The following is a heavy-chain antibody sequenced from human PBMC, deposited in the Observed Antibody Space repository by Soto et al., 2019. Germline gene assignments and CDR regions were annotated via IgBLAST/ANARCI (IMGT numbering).Heavy chain of an antibody. V-gene: IGHV4-34*01. Sequence: SETLSLTCAVYGGSFSGYYWSWIRQPPGKGLEWIGEINHSGSTNYNPSLKGRVTISVDTSKNQFSLKLSSVTAADTAVYYCAVGTTGGDYVRAWFDPWGQGTLVTVSS. CDR3: AVGTTGGDYVRAWFDP. CDR1: GGSFSGYY. CDR2: INHSGST. J-gene: IGHJ5*02. D-gene: IGHD4-17*01.